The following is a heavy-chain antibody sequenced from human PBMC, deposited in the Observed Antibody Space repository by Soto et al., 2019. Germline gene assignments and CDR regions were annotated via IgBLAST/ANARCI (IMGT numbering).Heavy chain of an antibody. V-gene: IGHV5-51*01. CDR3: AKVRFGSSGYCPDY. J-gene: IGHJ4*02. CDR2: IYPGDSDA. CDR1: GYTFSTYW. D-gene: IGHD3-22*01. Sequence: GESLKISCKGSGYTFSTYWIGWVRQVPGKGLEWMGIIYPGDSDARYSPSFQGQVTISADKSLTTAYMQWTSLRASDSGIYYCAKVRFGSSGYCPDYWGQGTLVTVSS.